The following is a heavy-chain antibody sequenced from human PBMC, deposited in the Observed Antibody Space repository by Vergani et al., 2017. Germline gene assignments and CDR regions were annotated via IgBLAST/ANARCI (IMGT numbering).Heavy chain of an antibody. CDR1: GFTFTSSA. Sequence: QMQLVQSGPEVKKPGTSVKVSCKASGFTFTSSAVQWVRQARGQRLEWIGWIVVGSGKTNYAQKFQERVTITRDMSQSTAYMELSSLRSEDTAVYYCAAVGRDGYKPISPGFDYWGQGTLVTVSS. CDR2: IVVGSGKT. D-gene: IGHD5-24*01. CDR3: AAVGRDGYKPISPGFDY. V-gene: IGHV1-58*01. J-gene: IGHJ4*02.